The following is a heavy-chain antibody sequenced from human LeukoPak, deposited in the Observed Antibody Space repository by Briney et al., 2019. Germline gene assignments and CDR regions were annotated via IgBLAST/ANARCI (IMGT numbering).Heavy chain of an antibody. Sequence: VGSLRLSCAASGFIFSNYPMNWVRQAPGKGLEWISYITNSSSTIFYADSVKGRFTVSRDNAKNSLYLQMNNLRAEDTAVYYCARGRIPYWGQGTLVTVSS. CDR3: ARGRIPY. CDR2: ITNSSSTI. V-gene: IGHV3-48*04. CDR1: GFIFSNYP. D-gene: IGHD2-15*01. J-gene: IGHJ4*02.